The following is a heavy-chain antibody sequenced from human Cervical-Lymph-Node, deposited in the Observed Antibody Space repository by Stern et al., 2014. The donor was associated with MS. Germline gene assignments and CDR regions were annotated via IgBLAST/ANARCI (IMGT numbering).Heavy chain of an antibody. CDR3: ARDRGVGWFDP. CDR2: IYSRGSA. CDR1: GGSISRRTYS. Sequence: QVQLQESGPGLVKPSQTLSLTCTVSGGSISRRTYSWSWIRQPAGKGLEGFAHIYSRGSAKYNPPLKRRVTISIDTSKNQFSLQLGSVTAADTALYYCARDRGVGWFDPWGQGTLVTVSS. V-gene: IGHV4-61*02. J-gene: IGHJ5*02. D-gene: IGHD1-26*01.